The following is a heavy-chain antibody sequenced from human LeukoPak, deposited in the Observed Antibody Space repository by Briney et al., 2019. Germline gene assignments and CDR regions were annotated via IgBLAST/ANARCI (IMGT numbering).Heavy chain of an antibody. D-gene: IGHD6-19*01. Sequence: GASVKVSCTASGYTFINSAISWVRQAPGQGLEWMGWISAYNDNTNYAQKFQGRVTMTTDTSTSTAYMELRSLRSDDTAVYYCARDLSIAVAGAFDPWGQGTLVTVSS. CDR1: GYTFINSA. V-gene: IGHV1-18*01. CDR2: ISAYNDNT. CDR3: ARDLSIAVAGAFDP. J-gene: IGHJ5*02.